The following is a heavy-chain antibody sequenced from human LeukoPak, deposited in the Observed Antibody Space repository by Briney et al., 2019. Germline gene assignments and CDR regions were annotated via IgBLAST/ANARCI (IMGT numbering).Heavy chain of an antibody. CDR1: GGSISSSTSY. J-gene: IGHJ4*02. CDR3: ARVVHYYDSSGYYFGPSGGYYFDY. Sequence: SETLSLTCTVSGGSISSSTSYWSWIRQTPGKGLEWIGSVNYGGSTHYNPSLKSRVTISLDTSKSQFSLKLGSVIAADTAVYYCARVVHYYDSSGYYFGPSGGYYFDYWGQGTLVTVSS. CDR2: VNYGGST. D-gene: IGHD3-22*01. V-gene: IGHV4-39*07.